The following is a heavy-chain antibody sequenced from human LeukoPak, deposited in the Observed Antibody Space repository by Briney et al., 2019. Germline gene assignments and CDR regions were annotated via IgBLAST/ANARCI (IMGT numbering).Heavy chain of an antibody. CDR2: INHSGST. CDR1: GGSISNSNYY. Sequence: SETLSLTCTVSGGSISNSNYYWRWLRQPPGKGLEWIGEINHSGSTNYNPSLKSRVTISVDTSKNQFSLKLSSVTAADTAVYYCARGKSGSSWTRWFDPWGQGTLVTVSS. J-gene: IGHJ5*02. CDR3: ARGKSGSSWTRWFDP. V-gene: IGHV4-39*07. D-gene: IGHD6-13*01.